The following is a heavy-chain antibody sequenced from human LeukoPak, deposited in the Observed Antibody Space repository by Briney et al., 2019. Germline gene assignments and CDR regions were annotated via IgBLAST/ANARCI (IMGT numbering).Heavy chain of an antibody. Sequence: HPGGSLRLSCAASGFTFSSYWMHWVRQAPGKGLVWVSRINSDGSSTRYADSVKGRFTISRDNSKNTLYLQMNSLRAEDTAVYYCAKVESGYDFGLAEYYYYYMDVWGKGTTVTISS. J-gene: IGHJ6*03. CDR3: AKVESGYDFGLAEYYYYYMDV. V-gene: IGHV3-74*01. D-gene: IGHD5-12*01. CDR2: INSDGSST. CDR1: GFTFSSYW.